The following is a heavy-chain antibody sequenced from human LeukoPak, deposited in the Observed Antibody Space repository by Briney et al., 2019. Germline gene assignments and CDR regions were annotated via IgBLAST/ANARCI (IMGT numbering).Heavy chain of an antibody. D-gene: IGHD1-1*01. CDR2: INAGNGNT. CDR3: ARDGTVVPYSAQNTGYYYYGMDV. Sequence: ASVKVSCKASGYTFTSYAMHWVRQAPGQRLEWMGWINAGNGNTKYSQKFQGRVTITRDTSASTAYMELSSLRSEDTAVYYCARDGTVVPYSAQNTGYYYYGMDVWGQGTTVTVSS. J-gene: IGHJ6*02. V-gene: IGHV1-3*01. CDR1: GYTFTSYA.